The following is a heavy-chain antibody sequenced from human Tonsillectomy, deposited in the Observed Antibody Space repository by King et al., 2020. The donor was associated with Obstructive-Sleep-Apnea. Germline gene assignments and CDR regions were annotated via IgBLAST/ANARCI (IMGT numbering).Heavy chain of an antibody. CDR3: AKDMGSSGWYYFDY. V-gene: IGHV3-43D*03. J-gene: IGHJ4*02. CDR2: ISWDGGST. D-gene: IGHD6-19*01. Sequence: VQLVESGGVVVQPGGSLRLSCAASGFTFDDYAMHWVRQAPGKGLEWVSLISWDGGSTYYADSVKGRFTISRDNSKNSLYLQMNSLRAEDTALYYCAKDMGSSGWYYFDYWGQGTLVTVSS. CDR1: GFTFDDYA.